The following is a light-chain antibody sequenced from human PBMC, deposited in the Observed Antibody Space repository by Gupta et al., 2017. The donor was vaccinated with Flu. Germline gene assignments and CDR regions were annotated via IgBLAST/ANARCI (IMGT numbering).Light chain of an antibody. J-gene: IGLJ3*02. CDR1: SAHNNYA. Sequence: QLALTQSPSASASLGASVTLTCTLSSAHNNYAVAWHQLQPGKGPRFLMRLSRDGSHDRGDGIPDRFSGSSSGAERYLTISSLQSEDEADYFCQTWGTVFLLFGGGTKLTVL. V-gene: IGLV4-69*01. CDR3: QTWGTVFLL. CDR2: LSRDGSH.